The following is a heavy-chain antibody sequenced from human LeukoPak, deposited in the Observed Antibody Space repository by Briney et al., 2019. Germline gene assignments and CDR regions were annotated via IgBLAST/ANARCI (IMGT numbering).Heavy chain of an antibody. J-gene: IGHJ4*02. D-gene: IGHD1-1*01. CDR1: GGSISNDNYY. CDR2: IYYSGSP. Sequence: SETLSLTCTVSGGSISNDNYYWAWIRQPPGKGLECIGSIYYSGSPYYNPSLKSRVTISVDTSKNQFSLRLSSVTAADTAVYYCATWRTAKTGFDYWGQGTLVTVSS. V-gene: IGHV4-39*01. CDR3: ATWRTAKTGFDY.